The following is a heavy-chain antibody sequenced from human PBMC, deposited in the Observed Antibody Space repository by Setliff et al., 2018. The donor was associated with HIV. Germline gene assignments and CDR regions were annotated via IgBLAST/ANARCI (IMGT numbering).Heavy chain of an antibody. J-gene: IGHJ4*02. CDR3: ARQPRWLQFPRYFDY. V-gene: IGHV4-39*01. Sequence: SETLSLTCTVSGDSIDSPSFYWGWIRQSPGKGLEWIASIYYRGTTYYNPSLKSRVTVSLDTSKDQFSLTLTSMTATDTAVYYCARQPRWLQFPRYFDYWGQGTLVTVSS. D-gene: IGHD5-12*01. CDR1: GDSIDSPSFY. CDR2: IYYRGTT.